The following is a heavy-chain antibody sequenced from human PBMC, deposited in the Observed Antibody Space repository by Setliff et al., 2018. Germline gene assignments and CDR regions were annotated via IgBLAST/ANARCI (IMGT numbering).Heavy chain of an antibody. CDR1: EFSLSDFA. CDR2: VRRMTNSYAT. Sequence: GESLKISCAASEFSLSDFAIHWVRQAPGKGLEWVGRVRRMTNSYATAYGVSARGRFIISRDDSKNTAYLQMNSLQSEDTAVYYCARRAVGMGLDVWGKGTTVTVSS. CDR3: ARRAVGMGLDV. D-gene: IGHD2-2*01. V-gene: IGHV3-73*01. J-gene: IGHJ6*04.